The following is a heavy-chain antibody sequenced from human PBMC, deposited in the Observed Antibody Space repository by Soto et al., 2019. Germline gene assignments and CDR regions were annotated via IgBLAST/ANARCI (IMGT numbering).Heavy chain of an antibody. D-gene: IGHD2-15*01. J-gene: IGHJ3*02. V-gene: IGHV3-33*01. CDR3: ARDGRGIAVVVALDAFDI. CDR1: GFTFSSYG. Sequence: QVQLVESGGGVVQPGRSLRLSCAASGFTFSSYGMHWVRQAPGKGLEWVAVIWYDGSNKYYADSVKGRFTISRDNSKNTLYLQMNSLRAEDTAVYYCARDGRGIAVVVALDAFDIWGQGTMVTVSS. CDR2: IWYDGSNK.